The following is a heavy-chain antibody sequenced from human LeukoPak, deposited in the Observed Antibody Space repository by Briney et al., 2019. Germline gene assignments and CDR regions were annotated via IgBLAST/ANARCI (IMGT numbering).Heavy chain of an antibody. CDR3: ARDGVYSRDFDAFDI. V-gene: IGHV1-2*02. CDR1: GYSFTDFY. J-gene: IGHJ3*02. Sequence: GASVKVSCKTSGYSFTDFYMHWVRQAPGQGLEWMGWISPKSGGTNYAQKFQGRVTMTRDTSISTAYLELSSLTSDDTAVYYCARDGVYSRDFDAFDIWGQGTKVTVSS. CDR2: ISPKSGGT. D-gene: IGHD6-13*01.